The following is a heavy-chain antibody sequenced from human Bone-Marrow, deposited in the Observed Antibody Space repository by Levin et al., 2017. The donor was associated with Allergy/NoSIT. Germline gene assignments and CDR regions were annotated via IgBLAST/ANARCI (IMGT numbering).Heavy chain of an antibody. J-gene: IGHJ4*02. Sequence: GESLKISCKRSGHTYTNYWIAWVRQKPGRGLEWMGVIYPDDSDIRYSPSVQGQVTLSADKSMTTAYLHWKTLQASDTAIYYCATAGSGSFIQNIDFWGQGTLVTVSS. CDR1: GHTYTNYW. CDR2: IYPDDSDI. D-gene: IGHD3-10*01. CDR3: ATAGSGSFIQNIDF. V-gene: IGHV5-51*01.